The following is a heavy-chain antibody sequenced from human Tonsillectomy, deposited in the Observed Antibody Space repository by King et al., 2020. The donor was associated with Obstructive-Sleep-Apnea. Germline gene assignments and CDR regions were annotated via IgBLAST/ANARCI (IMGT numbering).Heavy chain of an antibody. CDR2: IRYDGSNK. V-gene: IGHV3-30*02. Sequence: VQLVESGGGVVQPGGSLRLSCVASAFTFSSYGMHWVRQAPGKGLEWVAFIRYDGSNKYYGDSVKGRFTISRDNSKNTLYLQMNTLRAEDTAVYYCHGVVGATGFAYWGQGTLVTVSS. D-gene: IGHD1-26*01. CDR1: AFTFSSYG. CDR3: HGVVGATGFAY. J-gene: IGHJ4*02.